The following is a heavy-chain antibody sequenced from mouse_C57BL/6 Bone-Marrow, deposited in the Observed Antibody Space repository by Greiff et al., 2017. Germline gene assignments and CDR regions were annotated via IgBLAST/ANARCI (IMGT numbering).Heavy chain of an antibody. CDR3: TKYDYVASFAY. D-gene: IGHD2-4*01. CDR1: GYTFTSYW. Sequence: EVQLQQSGTVLARPGASVKMSCKTSGYTFTSYWMHWVKQRPGQGLEWIGAIYPGNSDTSYNQKFKGKAKLTAVTSASTAYMELSSLTNEDSAVYYYTKYDYVASFAYWGQGTLVTVSA. J-gene: IGHJ3*01. V-gene: IGHV1-5*01. CDR2: IYPGNSDT.